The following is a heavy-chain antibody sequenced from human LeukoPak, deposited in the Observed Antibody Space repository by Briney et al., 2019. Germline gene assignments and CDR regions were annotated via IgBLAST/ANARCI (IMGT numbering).Heavy chain of an antibody. CDR1: GFTFGDYA. CDR3: TRDPYCSGGSCYSYYFDY. CDR2: IRSKAYGGTT. V-gene: IGHV3-49*03. D-gene: IGHD2-15*01. J-gene: IGHJ4*02. Sequence: GGSLRLSCTASGFTFGDYAMSWFRQAPGKGLGWVGFIRSKAYGGTTEYAASVKGRFTISRDDSKSIAYLQMNSLKTEDTAVYYCTRDPYCSGGSCYSYYFDYWGQGTLVTVSS.